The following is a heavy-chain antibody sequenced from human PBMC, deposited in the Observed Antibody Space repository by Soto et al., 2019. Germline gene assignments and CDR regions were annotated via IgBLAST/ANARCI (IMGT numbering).Heavy chain of an antibody. J-gene: IGHJ4*02. V-gene: IGHV4-61*01. Sequence: QVQLQESGPGLVKPSETLSLTCTVSGGSVSSGSYYWSWIRQPPGKGLEWIGYIYYSGSTNYNPSLKSRVTISVDTSKNQFSLKLSSVTAADTAVYYCARVGDCGGDCRGIGYWGQGTLVTVSS. CDR3: ARVGDCGGDCRGIGY. D-gene: IGHD2-21*02. CDR1: GGSVSSGSYY. CDR2: IYYSGST.